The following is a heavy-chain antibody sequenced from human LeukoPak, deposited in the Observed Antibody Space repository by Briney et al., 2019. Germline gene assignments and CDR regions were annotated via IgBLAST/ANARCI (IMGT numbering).Heavy chain of an antibody. CDR1: GFTFSSYS. J-gene: IGHJ4*02. V-gene: IGHV3-21*04. CDR3: AGDSSGYWSFMDY. D-gene: IGHD3-22*01. Sequence: GGSLRLSCAASGFTFSSYSMNWVRQAPGKGLEWVSSITSSSSYIYYADSGKDRFTISRDNAKNSLYLEMNSLRAEDTAVYYCAGDSSGYWSFMDYWGQGTLVTVSS. CDR2: ITSSSSYI.